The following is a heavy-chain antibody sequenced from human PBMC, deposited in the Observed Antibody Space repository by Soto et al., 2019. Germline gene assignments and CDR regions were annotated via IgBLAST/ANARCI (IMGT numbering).Heavy chain of an antibody. CDR3: AKDSSGWGPYGMDV. CDR2: ISGNGGST. Sequence: GGSLRLSCAASGFTFSSYAMSWVRQAPGKGLEWVSAISGNGGSTYYADSVKGRFTISRDNSKNTLYLQMNSLRAEDTAVYYCAKDSSGWGPYGMDVWGQGTTVTVSS. D-gene: IGHD6-19*01. V-gene: IGHV3-23*01. CDR1: GFTFSSYA. J-gene: IGHJ6*02.